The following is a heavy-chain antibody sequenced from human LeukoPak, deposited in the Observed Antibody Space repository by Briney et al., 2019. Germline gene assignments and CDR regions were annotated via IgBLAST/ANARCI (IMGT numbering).Heavy chain of an antibody. V-gene: IGHV3-66*01. J-gene: IGHJ4*02. D-gene: IGHD3-22*01. Sequence: QAGGSLRLSCAASGFTVSSNYMSWVRQAPGKGLEWVSVIYSGGSTYYADSVKGRFTISRDNSKNTLYLQMNSLRAEDTAVYYCARGGGTYYYDSSGYYTYWGQGTLVTVSS. CDR1: GFTVSSNY. CDR2: IYSGGST. CDR3: ARGGGTYYYDSSGYYTY.